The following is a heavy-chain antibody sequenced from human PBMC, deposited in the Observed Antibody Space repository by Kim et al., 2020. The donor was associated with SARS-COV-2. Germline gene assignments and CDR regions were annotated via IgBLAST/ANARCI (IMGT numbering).Heavy chain of an antibody. CDR3: ARDVNYYYGMDV. J-gene: IGHJ6*02. Sequence: YTPSLKGRVTISVDRSKNQFSLKLSSVTAADTAVYYCARDVNYYYGMDVWGQGTTVTVSS. V-gene: IGHV4-30-2*01.